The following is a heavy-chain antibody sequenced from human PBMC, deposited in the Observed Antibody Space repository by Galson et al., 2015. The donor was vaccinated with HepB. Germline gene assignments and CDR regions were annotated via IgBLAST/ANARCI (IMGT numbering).Heavy chain of an antibody. J-gene: IGHJ3*02. CDR3: ASRPMYCSSTSCYGGAFDI. CDR1: GFTFSSYW. Sequence: SLRLSCAASGFTFSSYWMSWVRQAPGKGLEWVANIKQDGSEKYYVDSVKGRFTISRDNAKNSLYLQMNSLRAEDTAVYYCASRPMYCSSTSCYGGAFDIGGQGTMVTVSS. V-gene: IGHV3-7*03. D-gene: IGHD2-2*01. CDR2: IKQDGSEK.